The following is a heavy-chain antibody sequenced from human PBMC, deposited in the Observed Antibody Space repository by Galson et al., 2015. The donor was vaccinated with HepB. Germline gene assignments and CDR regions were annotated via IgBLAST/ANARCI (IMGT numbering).Heavy chain of an antibody. CDR2: IRSKAYGGTT. D-gene: IGHD3-22*01. Sequence: SLRLSCAASGFTFGDYAMSWFRQAPGKGLEWVGFIRSKAYGGTTEYDASVKGRFTIARDDSKSIDYLQMNSLKTEDTAVYYCTRSLLYYDSSGYRYWYFDLWGRGTLVTVSS. CDR1: GFTFGDYA. J-gene: IGHJ2*01. V-gene: IGHV3-49*03. CDR3: TRSLLYYDSSGYRYWYFDL.